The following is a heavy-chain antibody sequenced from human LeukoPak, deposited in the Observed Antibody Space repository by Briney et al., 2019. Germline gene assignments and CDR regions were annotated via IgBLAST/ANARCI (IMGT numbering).Heavy chain of an antibody. CDR3: ATPLHYDILTYFDY. J-gene: IGHJ4*02. Sequence: GGSLRLSCAASGFTFSSYAMSWVRQAPGKGLEWVSAISGSGGSTYYADSVKGRFTISRDNSKNMLYLQMNSLRAEDTAVYYCATPLHYDILTYFDYWGQGTLVTVSS. CDR1: GFTFSSYA. V-gene: IGHV3-23*01. CDR2: ISGSGGST. D-gene: IGHD3-9*01.